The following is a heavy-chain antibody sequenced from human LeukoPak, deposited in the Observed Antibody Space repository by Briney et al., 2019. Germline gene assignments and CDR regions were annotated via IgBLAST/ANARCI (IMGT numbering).Heavy chain of an antibody. Sequence: GGSLRLSCAASGFTFSSYAMSWVRQASGKGLDWVSGLSGGGGSTYYADSVKGRFTISRDNSKNTLYLQMNSLRAEDTAIYYCARTGYCSSTSCSAGFDPWGQGTLVTVSS. CDR2: LSGGGGST. CDR3: ARTGYCSSTSCSAGFDP. V-gene: IGHV3-23*01. J-gene: IGHJ5*02. CDR1: GFTFSSYA. D-gene: IGHD2-2*01.